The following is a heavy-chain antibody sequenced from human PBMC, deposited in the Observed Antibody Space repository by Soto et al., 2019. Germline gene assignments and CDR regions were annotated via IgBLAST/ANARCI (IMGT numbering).Heavy chain of an antibody. D-gene: IGHD3-10*01. J-gene: IGHJ4*01. Sequence: GGSLSLSCAASGFIFKMYWMHWVRQSPGKGLVWISRIYNDGTYSDYADSVRGRFTISRDNVNDTLYLQLNNLRAADSGLYYCTRVPGPLWPSPGPYWGHGRHLTVSS. V-gene: IGHV3-74*01. CDR3: TRVPGPLWPSPGPY. CDR1: GFIFKMYW. CDR2: IYNDGTYS.